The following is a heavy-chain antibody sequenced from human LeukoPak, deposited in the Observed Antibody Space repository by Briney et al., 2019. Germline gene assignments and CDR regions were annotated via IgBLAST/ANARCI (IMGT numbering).Heavy chain of an antibody. D-gene: IGHD2-2*01. CDR2: IYYSGST. V-gene: IGHV4-59*01. Sequence: PSETLSLTCAVSGGSISSYYWSWIRQPPGKGLEWIGYIYYSGSTNYNPSLKSRVTISVDTSKNQFSLKLSSVTAADTAVYYCARDERIVVVPAASSMNYYYYYGMDVWGQGTTVTVSS. CDR1: GGSISSYY. CDR3: ARDERIVVVPAASSMNYYYYYGMDV. J-gene: IGHJ6*02.